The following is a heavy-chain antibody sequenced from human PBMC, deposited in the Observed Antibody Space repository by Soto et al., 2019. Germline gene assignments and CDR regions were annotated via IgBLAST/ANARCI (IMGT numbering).Heavy chain of an antibody. CDR1: GFTFSSYA. CDR2: ISYDGSNK. J-gene: IGHJ4*02. D-gene: IGHD6-19*01. CDR3: ARDHQWLARYYFDY. Sequence: SGGSLRLSCAASGFTFSSYAMRWVRQAPGKGLEWVAVISYDGSNKYYADSVKGRFTISRDNSKNTLYLQMNSLRAEDTAVYYCARDHQWLARYYFDYWGQGTLVTVSS. V-gene: IGHV3-30-3*01.